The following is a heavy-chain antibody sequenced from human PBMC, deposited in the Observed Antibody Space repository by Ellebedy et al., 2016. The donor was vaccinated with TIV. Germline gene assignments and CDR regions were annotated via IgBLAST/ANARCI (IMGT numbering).Heavy chain of an antibody. CDR2: IYYSGST. CDR3: ARWFGELLYVRWFDP. D-gene: IGHD3-10*01. J-gene: IGHJ5*02. CDR1: GGSISRSSSY. V-gene: IGHV4-39*01. Sequence: SETLSLTCTVSGGSISRSSSYWGWIRQPPGKGLEWIGSIYYSGSTDYNPSLKSRVTISADTSKNQFSLRLRSVTAADTAVYYCARWFGELLYVRWFDPWGRGTLVTVSS.